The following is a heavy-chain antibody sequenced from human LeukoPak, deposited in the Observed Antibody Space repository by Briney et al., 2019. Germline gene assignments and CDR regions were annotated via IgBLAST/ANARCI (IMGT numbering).Heavy chain of an antibody. J-gene: IGHJ4*02. D-gene: IGHD5-18*01. Sequence: GESLRISCKGSGYIFTSYWINWVRQLPGKGLEWMGRIDSNDAYANYSPSFKGHVTISADKSINTAYLQWSSLKASDTAMYYCARSRLNTAMITGAWDFDYWGQGTLVTVSS. CDR3: ARSRLNTAMITGAWDFDY. V-gene: IGHV5-10-1*01. CDR1: GYIFTSYW. CDR2: IDSNDAYA.